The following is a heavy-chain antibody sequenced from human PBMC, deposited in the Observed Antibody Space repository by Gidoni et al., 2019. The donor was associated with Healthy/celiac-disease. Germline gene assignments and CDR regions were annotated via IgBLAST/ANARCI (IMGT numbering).Heavy chain of an antibody. J-gene: IGHJ4*02. CDR2: IIPIFGTA. CDR3: ARDDPYGGNSGLFDY. D-gene: IGHD4-17*01. V-gene: IGHV1-69*01. CDR1: GGTFSSYG. Sequence: VKVSCKASGGTFSSYGQGLEWMGGIIPIFGTANYAQKFQGRVTITADESTSTAYMELSSLRSSDTAVYYCARDDPYGGNSGLFDYWGQGTLVTVSS.